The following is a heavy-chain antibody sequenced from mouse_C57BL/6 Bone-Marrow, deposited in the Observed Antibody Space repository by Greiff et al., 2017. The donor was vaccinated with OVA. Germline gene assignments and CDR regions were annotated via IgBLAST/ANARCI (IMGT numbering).Heavy chain of an antibody. CDR3: ARVSYYGSSYYAMDY. V-gene: IGHV1-82*01. Sequence: VQRVESGPELVKPGASVKISCKASGYAFSSSWMNWVKQRPGKGLEWIGRIYPGDGDTNYNGKFKGKATLTADKSSSTAYMQLSSLTSEDSAVYFCARVSYYGSSYYAMDYWGQGTSVTVSS. CDR1: GYAFSSSW. CDR2: IYPGDGDT. J-gene: IGHJ4*01. D-gene: IGHD1-1*01.